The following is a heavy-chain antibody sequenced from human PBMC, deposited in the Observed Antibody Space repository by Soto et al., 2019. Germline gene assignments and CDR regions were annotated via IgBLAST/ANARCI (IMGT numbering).Heavy chain of an antibody. CDR2: IYFSGST. V-gene: IGHV4-39*02. J-gene: IGHJ6*02. D-gene: IGHD6-19*01. CDR1: GGSISSSSYY. Sequence: SETLSLTCTVSGGSISSSSYYWGWIRQPPGKGLEWIGSIYFSGSTYYNPSLKSRVTISVDTSKNQFSLKLSSVTAADTAVYYCARDSIAVADHYYYYGMDVWGQGTTVTVSS. CDR3: ARDSIAVADHYYYYGMDV.